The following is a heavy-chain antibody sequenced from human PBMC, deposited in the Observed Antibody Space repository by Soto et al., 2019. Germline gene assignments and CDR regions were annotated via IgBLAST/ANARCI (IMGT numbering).Heavy chain of an antibody. CDR3: ARDPGGSYHAPVDY. Sequence: QVQLVQSGAEVKKPGASVKVSCKASGYTFTSYGISWVRQAPGQGLEWMGWISAYNGNTKYAQKLQGRVTMTTDTXXSKAYMELRSLRSDDTAVYSCARDPGGSYHAPVDYWGQGTLVTVSS. J-gene: IGHJ4*02. V-gene: IGHV1-18*01. D-gene: IGHD1-26*01. CDR2: ISAYNGNT. CDR1: GYTFTSYG.